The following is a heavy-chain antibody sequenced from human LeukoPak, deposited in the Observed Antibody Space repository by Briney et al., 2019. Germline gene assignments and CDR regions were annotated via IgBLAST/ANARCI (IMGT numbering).Heavy chain of an antibody. Sequence: GGSLRLSCVVSGFTFSRYWMTWVRQVPGKGLEWVANIKQDGSEKYYVDSVKGRFTISRDNAKSSLYLQMNSLRAEDTAVYYCAGHCSSTSCYGERATYYGLDVWGQGTTVTVSS. V-gene: IGHV3-7*01. CDR2: IKQDGSEK. J-gene: IGHJ6*02. CDR3: AGHCSSTSCYGERATYYGLDV. CDR1: GFTFSRYW. D-gene: IGHD2-2*01.